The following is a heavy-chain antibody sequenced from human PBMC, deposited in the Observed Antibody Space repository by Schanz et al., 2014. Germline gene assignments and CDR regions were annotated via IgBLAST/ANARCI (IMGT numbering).Heavy chain of an antibody. J-gene: IGHJ6*03. CDR3: ARLGTGMAVAGSVIDSYYYYMDV. CDR2: MNPNSGNT. Sequence: QVQLVQSGAEVKKPGSPVKVSCKASGYNITSNDVTWVRQATGQGLEWMGWMNPNSGNTGYAQKFQGRVTMTRNTSISTAYMELSSLRSEDTAVYYCARLGTGMAVAGSVIDSYYYYMDVWGEGTTVTVSS. D-gene: IGHD6-19*01. CDR1: GYNITSND. V-gene: IGHV1-8*01.